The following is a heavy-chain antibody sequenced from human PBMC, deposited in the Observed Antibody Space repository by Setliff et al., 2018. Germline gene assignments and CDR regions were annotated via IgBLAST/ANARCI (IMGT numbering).Heavy chain of an antibody. CDR3: ARQGASGAPHY. CDR1: GGSISSYY. D-gene: IGHD6-13*01. J-gene: IGHJ4*02. V-gene: IGHV4-59*08. Sequence: PSETLSLTCTVSGGSISSYYWSWIRQPPGKGLEWIGHIYYSGSTNYNPSLKSRVIISVDTFRSQFSLQLTSVTAADTAIYYCARQGASGAPHYWGQGTLVTVS. CDR2: IYYSGST.